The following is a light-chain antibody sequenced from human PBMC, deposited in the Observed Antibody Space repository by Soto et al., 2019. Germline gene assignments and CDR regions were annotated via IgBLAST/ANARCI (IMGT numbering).Light chain of an antibody. CDR2: GAS. J-gene: IGKJ1*01. V-gene: IGKV3-20*01. CDR1: QTVISNS. CDR3: QLYGGSPKT. Sequence: ETVLTQSPGTLSVSPGEGGTLSCRASQTVISNSLAWYQQKPGQPPRLLIHGASTRAPGIPDRFSGSRSGTDVTLTTSRLESEDFAVYYCQLYGGSPKTFGRGTKVEIK.